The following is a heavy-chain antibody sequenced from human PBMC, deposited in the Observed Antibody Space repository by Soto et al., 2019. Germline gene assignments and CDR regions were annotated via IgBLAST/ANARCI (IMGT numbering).Heavy chain of an antibody. CDR3: ARSNQPYSSGWYMVGYYYYGMDV. Sequence: SVKVSCKASGCTVSSYAISCVRRAPGQVLEWMGGIIPIFGTANYAQKFQGRVTITADESTSTAYMELSSLRSEDTAVYYCARSNQPYSSGWYMVGYYYYGMDVWGQGTTVTVSS. CDR2: IIPIFGTA. V-gene: IGHV1-69*13. CDR1: GCTVSSYA. D-gene: IGHD6-19*01. J-gene: IGHJ6*02.